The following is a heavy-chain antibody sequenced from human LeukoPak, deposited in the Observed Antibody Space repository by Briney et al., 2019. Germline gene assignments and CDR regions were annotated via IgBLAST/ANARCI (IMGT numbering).Heavy chain of an antibody. CDR1: GFTFSSYW. CDR2: SNSDGSST. Sequence: PGGSLRLSCAAAGFTFSSYWMHWVRQAPGKGLVWVSRSNSDGSSTNYADSVNGRFTISRDNAKNTLYLQMNSLRAEDTAVYYCARGGDYPFDYWGQGTLVTVSS. CDR3: ARGGDYPFDY. V-gene: IGHV3-74*01. D-gene: IGHD4-17*01. J-gene: IGHJ4*02.